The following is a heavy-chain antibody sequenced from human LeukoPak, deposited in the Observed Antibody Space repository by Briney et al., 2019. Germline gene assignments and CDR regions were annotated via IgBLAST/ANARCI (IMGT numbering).Heavy chain of an antibody. CDR3: ARGLSSGSADY. V-gene: IGHV1-2*02. CDR2: INPNSDGA. Sequence: SVKVSCKASGYTFTGHFMHWVRQAPGQGLEWMGWINPNSDGAYFAQKFRGRVTMTGDTSITTAYMELSRLTSDDTAVYFCARGLSSGSADYWGQGTLVTVSS. D-gene: IGHD1-26*01. J-gene: IGHJ4*02. CDR1: GYTFTGHF.